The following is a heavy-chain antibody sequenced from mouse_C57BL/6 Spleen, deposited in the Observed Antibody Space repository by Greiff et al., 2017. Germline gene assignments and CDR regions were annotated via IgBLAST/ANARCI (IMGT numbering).Heavy chain of an antibody. J-gene: IGHJ4*01. CDR1: GYTFTDYN. CDR3: ARGGWDDYAMDY. CDR2: INPNNGGT. D-gene: IGHD4-1*01. Sequence: EVQLQQSGPELVKPGASVKIPCKASGYTFTDYNMDWVKQSHGKSLEWIGDINPNNGGTIYTQKFKGKATLTVDKSSSTAYMELRSLTSEDTAVYYCARGGWDDYAMDYWGQGTSVTVSS. V-gene: IGHV1-18*01.